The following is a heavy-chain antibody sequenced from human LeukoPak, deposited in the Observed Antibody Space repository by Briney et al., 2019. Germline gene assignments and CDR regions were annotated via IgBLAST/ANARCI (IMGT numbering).Heavy chain of an antibody. V-gene: IGHV1-2*02. CDR1: VYTFTNFY. Sequence: ASVKVSCKASVYTFTNFYIHWVRQAPGQGLEWMGWMNPNNGGTSYAREFQDRVTMTRDTSLSTAYMELSRLRSDDTAVYFCAKGRVVAGTKTLGYHWFDPWGQGTLVTVSS. D-gene: IGHD6-19*01. J-gene: IGHJ5*02. CDR3: AKGRVVAGTKTLGYHWFDP. CDR2: MNPNNGGT.